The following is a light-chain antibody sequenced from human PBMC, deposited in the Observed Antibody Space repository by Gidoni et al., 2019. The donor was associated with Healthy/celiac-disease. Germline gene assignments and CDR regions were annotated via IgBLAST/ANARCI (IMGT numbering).Light chain of an antibody. CDR1: KVWDKN. Sequence: SYELTQPPSVSVSPAQTASITCSGDKVWDKNACWYQQQPGQSPVLVIYQDSKRPSGIPARFSGANSGNTATLTISGTQAMDEADYYCQAWDSTVVFGGGTKLTVL. J-gene: IGLJ2*01. CDR3: QAWDSTVV. CDR2: QDS. V-gene: IGLV3-1*01.